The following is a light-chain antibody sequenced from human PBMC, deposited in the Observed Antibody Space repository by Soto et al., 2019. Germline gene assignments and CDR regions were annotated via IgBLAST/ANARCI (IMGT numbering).Light chain of an antibody. J-gene: IGKJ3*01. V-gene: IGKV3-15*01. CDR3: QQYNNWPGFP. Sequence: EIVMTQSPATLSVSPGERATLSCRASQSVSSKLAWYQHKPGQAPRLLIYDASTRATGIPARFSGSGSGTEFTLTISSLQSEDFEVYYCQQYNNWPGFPFGPETKVDIK. CDR1: QSVSSK. CDR2: DAS.